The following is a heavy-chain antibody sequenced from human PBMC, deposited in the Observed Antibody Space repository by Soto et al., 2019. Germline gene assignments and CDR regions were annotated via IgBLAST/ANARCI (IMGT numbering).Heavy chain of an antibody. CDR2: IYPGDSDT. CDR1: GYSFTSYW. CDR3: ARLIAARPKYYYYGMDV. Sequence: GESLKISCKGSGYSFTSYWIGWVRQMPGKGLEWMGIIYPGDSDTGYSPSFQGQVTISADKSISAAYLQWSSLKASDTAMYYCARLIAARPKYYYYGMDVWGQGTTVTVSS. J-gene: IGHJ6*02. D-gene: IGHD6-6*01. V-gene: IGHV5-51*01.